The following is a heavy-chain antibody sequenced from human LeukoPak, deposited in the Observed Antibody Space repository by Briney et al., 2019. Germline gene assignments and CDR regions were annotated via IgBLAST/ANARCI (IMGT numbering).Heavy chain of an antibody. CDR1: GLTFTSAW. CDR2: IKSKSVGETT. D-gene: IGHD5-12*01. V-gene: IGHV3-15*01. Sequence: GGSLRLSWATSGLTFTSAWLTWVRQAPGKGLEWVGRIKSKSVGETTDYAAPVKGRFTISRDDSENTLYLQMNSLKTEDTAVYYCTTHSGNDLRSWGQGTLVTVSS. CDR3: TTHSGNDLRS. J-gene: IGHJ5*02.